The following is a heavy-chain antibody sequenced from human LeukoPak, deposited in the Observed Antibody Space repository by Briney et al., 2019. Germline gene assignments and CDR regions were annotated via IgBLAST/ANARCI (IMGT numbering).Heavy chain of an antibody. J-gene: IGHJ6*03. Sequence: GGSLRLSCAASGFTFSDYYMSWIRQAPGKGLEWVSYISNSGSTIYYADSVKGRFTISRDNAKNSLYLQMNSLRAEDTAVYYCARRVVAATRGLYYYYYYMDVWGKGTTVTVSS. CDR1: GFTFSDYY. V-gene: IGHV3-11*01. CDR3: ARRVVAATRGLYYYYYYMDV. D-gene: IGHD2-15*01. CDR2: ISNSGSTI.